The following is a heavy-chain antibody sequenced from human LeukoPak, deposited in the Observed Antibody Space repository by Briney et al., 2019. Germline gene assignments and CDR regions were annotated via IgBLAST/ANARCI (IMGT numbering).Heavy chain of an antibody. CDR2: IRYDGSNK. CDR3: ARDEVKSSSWYGGAFDI. V-gene: IGHV3-30*02. J-gene: IGHJ3*02. CDR1: GFTFSSYG. D-gene: IGHD6-13*01. Sequence: GGSLRLSCAASGFTFSSYGMHWVRQAPGKGLEWVAFIRYDGSNKYYADSVKGRFTISRDNSKNTLYLQMNSLRAEDTAVYYCARDEVKSSSWYGGAFDIWGQGTMVTVSS.